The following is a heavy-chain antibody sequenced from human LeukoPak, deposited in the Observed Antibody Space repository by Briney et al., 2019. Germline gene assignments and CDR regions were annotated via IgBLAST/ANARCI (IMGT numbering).Heavy chain of an antibody. CDR2: FDPEDGET. V-gene: IGHV1-24*01. CDR3: GTMRGNPGAFDI. CDR1: GYTLTELS. Sequence: ASVKVSCKVSGYTLTELSMHWVRQAPGKGLEWMGGFDPEDGETIYAQKFQGRVTMTEDTSTDTAYMELSSLRSEDTAVYYCGTMRGNPGAFDIWGQGTMVTVPS. J-gene: IGHJ3*02. D-gene: IGHD3-22*01.